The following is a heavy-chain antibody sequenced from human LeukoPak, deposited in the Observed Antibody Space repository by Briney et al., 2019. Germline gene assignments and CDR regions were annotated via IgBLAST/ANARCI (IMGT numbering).Heavy chain of an antibody. J-gene: IGHJ4*02. V-gene: IGHV6-1*01. Sequence: PSQTLSLTCAISGDSVSSNSAAWNCIRQSPSRGLEWLVRTYYRFKWYNDYAVSVKSRITINPDTSKNHFSLQPNSVTPEDTAVYYCARGGSKKRADISLFDYWGQGTLVTVSS. CDR1: GDSVSSNSAA. D-gene: IGHD3-10*01. CDR2: TYYRFKWYN. CDR3: ARGGSKKRADISLFDY.